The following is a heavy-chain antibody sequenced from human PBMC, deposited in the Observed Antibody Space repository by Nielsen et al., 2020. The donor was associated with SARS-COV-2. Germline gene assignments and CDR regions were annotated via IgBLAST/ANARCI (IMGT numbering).Heavy chain of an antibody. D-gene: IGHD3-22*01. J-gene: IGHJ4*02. Sequence: GESLKISCAASGFTFSSYWMSWVRQAPGKGLEWVANIKQDATEKYYVDSVMGRFTISRDNAKKSLYLQMNSLRAEDTAVYYCARDRDTFYYDDSGFYYFDFWGQGTLVTVSS. CDR2: IKQDATEK. CDR3: ARDRDTFYYDDSGFYYFDF. CDR1: GFTFSSYW. V-gene: IGHV3-7*05.